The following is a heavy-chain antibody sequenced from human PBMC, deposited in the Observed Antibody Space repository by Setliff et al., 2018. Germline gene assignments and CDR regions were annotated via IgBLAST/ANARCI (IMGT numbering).Heavy chain of an antibody. CDR2: ISAYNDNT. CDR3: AISTLSICSGGTCPNVFDV. J-gene: IGHJ3*01. V-gene: IGHV1-18*01. Sequence: ASVKVSCKASGYMFRSYGINWIRQAPGQGPEWMGWISAYNDNTNSAEKFQDRITITADTSTSTSYMELRSLMSDDTAVYYCAISTLSICSGGTCPNVFDVWGQGTMVTVSS. CDR1: GYMFRSYG. D-gene: IGHD2-15*01.